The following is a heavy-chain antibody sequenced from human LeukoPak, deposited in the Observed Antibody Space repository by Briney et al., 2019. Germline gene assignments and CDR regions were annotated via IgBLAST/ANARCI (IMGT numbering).Heavy chain of an antibody. D-gene: IGHD2-2*02. CDR3: ARDLAGQYCSSTTYCTFIRDTYFDY. Sequence: AASVKVSCKASGYTFTSYDINWMRQAPGQGLEWMGWINPNSGDTSYAQKFQGRVTMTRDTSITTAYMELSRLRSDDTAVYYCARDLAGQYCSSTTYCTFIRDTYFDYWGQGTLVTVSS. CDR2: INPNSGDT. V-gene: IGHV1-2*02. J-gene: IGHJ4*02. CDR1: GYTFTSYD.